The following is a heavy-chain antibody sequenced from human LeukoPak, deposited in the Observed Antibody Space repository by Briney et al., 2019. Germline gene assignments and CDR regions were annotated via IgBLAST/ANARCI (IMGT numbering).Heavy chain of an antibody. CDR1: GGSISSYY. J-gene: IGHJ6*03. D-gene: IGHD3-10*01. CDR3: AREDPSGYYYYMDV. V-gene: IGHV4-59*01. CDR2: IYYSGST. Sequence: PSETLSLTCTVSGGSISSYYWSWLRQPPGKGLEWIGYIYYSGSTNYNPSLKSRVTISVDTSKNQFSLKLSSVTAADTAVYYCAREDPSGYYYYMDVWGKGTTVTVSS.